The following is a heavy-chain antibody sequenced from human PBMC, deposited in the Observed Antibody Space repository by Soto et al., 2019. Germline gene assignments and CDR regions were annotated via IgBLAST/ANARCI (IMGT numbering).Heavy chain of an antibody. CDR1: GYTFTSYGYG. CDR2: ISAYNGNT. J-gene: IGHJ4*02. V-gene: IGHV1-18*01. Sequence: QVQLVQSGAEVKKPGASVKVSFKASGYTFTSYGYGISWVRQAPGQGLEWMGWISAYNGNTNYAQKFQGRVTMTTDTSTSTAYMELRSLRSDDTAVYYCARGGVPAGSSDYWGQGTLVTVSA. CDR3: ARGGVPAGSSDY. D-gene: IGHD2-2*01.